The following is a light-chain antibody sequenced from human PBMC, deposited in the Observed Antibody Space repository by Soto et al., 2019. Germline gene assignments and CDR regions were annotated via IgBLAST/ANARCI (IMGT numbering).Light chain of an antibody. J-gene: IGKJ1*01. CDR3: QQYNSYSQT. CDR2: GAS. CDR1: QSVSRY. V-gene: IGKV3D-15*01. Sequence: IVLTPSPAPPFFSSGERAPLSCGASQSVSRYLAWYQQKPGQAPRLLIYGASTRATGIPARFSGSGSGTEFTLTISSPQPDDFATYYCQQYNSYSQTFGQGTKVDIK.